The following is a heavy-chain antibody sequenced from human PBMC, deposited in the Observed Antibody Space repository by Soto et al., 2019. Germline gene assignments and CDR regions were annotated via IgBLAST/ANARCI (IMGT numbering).Heavy chain of an antibody. CDR1: GFAFGRSW. CDR2: VNEDGSVK. Sequence: EVQLVETGGDLGQPGESLRLSCAASGFAFGRSWMGCVLQAPEKGLEGVAIVNEDGSVKLYMDSGEGRFTISRDNDKNSLYLQMDSLRVDDTSIYYCVRDPAFGAVDYLGQGTLVTVSS. J-gene: IGHJ4*02. D-gene: IGHD3-10*01. V-gene: IGHV3-7*01. CDR3: VRDPAFGAVDY.